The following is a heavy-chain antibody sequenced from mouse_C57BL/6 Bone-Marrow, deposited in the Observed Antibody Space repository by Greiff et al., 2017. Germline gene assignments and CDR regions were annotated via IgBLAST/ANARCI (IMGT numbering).Heavy chain of an antibody. V-gene: IGHV1-64*01. D-gene: IGHD2-9*01. CDR3: ARSYYGYDGAWFAY. J-gene: IGHJ3*01. Sequence: QVQLQQSGAELVKPGASVKLSCKASGYTFTSYWMHWVKQRPGQGLEWIGMIHPNSGSTNYNEKFKSKATLTVDKSSSTAYMQLSSLTSEDAAVYYCARSYYGYDGAWFAYWGQGTLVTVSA. CDR1: GYTFTSYW. CDR2: IHPNSGST.